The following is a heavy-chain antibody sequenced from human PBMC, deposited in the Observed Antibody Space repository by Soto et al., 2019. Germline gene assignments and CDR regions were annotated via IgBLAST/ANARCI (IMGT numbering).Heavy chain of an antibody. J-gene: IGHJ1*01. CDR3: GCVVKDYF. CDR2: ITSNGRSV. V-gene: IGHV3-11*01. CDR1: GFTFSDYY. D-gene: IGHD1-26*01. Sequence: QVQLVESGGGLVKPGGSLRLSCAGSGFTFSDYYMSWLRQAPGKGLEWLSYITSNGRSVSYADSVKGRFTISRDNAGASVFPLAAGSRSTAESTAALGCVVKDYF.